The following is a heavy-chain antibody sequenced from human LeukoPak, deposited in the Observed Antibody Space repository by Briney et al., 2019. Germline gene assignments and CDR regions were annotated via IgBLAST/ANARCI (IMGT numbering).Heavy chain of an antibody. CDR1: GLTVSSNY. CDR3: ARVYGSYYAFDI. J-gene: IGHJ3*02. V-gene: IGHV3-66*02. D-gene: IGHD4-17*01. CDR2: IYSASST. Sequence: GGSLRLSCAASGLTVSSNYMSWVRQAPGKGLEWVSIIYSASSTYYADSVKGRFTISRDNSKNTLYLQMNSLRAEDTAVYYCARVYGSYYAFDIWGRGTLVTVSS.